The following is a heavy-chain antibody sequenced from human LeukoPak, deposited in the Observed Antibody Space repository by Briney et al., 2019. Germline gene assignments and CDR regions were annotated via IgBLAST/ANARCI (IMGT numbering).Heavy chain of an antibody. J-gene: IGHJ5*02. CDR3: AREGFTNWFDP. CDR1: GGSFSGYY. V-gene: IGHV4-34*01. CDR2: INHSGST. Sequence: SETLSLTCAVYGGSFSGYYWSWIRQPPGKGLEWIGEINHSGSTNYNPSLKSRVTISVDTSKNQFSLKLSSVTAADTAVYYCAREGFTNWFDPWGQGTLVTVSS.